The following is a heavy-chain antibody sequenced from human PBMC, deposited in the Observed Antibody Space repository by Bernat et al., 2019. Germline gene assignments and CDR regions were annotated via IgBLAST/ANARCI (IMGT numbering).Heavy chain of an antibody. V-gene: IGHV3-30*18. CDR1: GFIFSDYG. J-gene: IGHJ4*02. D-gene: IGHD1-26*01. CDR2: ISYDGSNK. Sequence: QVQLVESGGGVVQPGRSLRLSCAASGFIFSDYGIHWVRQAPGKGLEWVAVISYDGSNKYYADSVKGRFTISRDNSENTLYLQMNSLRPEDTAVYYCAKDRHISSGRYLGTVDCWGQGPLVTVS. CDR3: AKDRHISSGRYLGTVDC.